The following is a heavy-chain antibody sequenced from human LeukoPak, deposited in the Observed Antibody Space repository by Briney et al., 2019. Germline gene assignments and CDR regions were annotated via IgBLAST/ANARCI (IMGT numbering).Heavy chain of an antibody. CDR2: IYYSGST. J-gene: IGHJ6*03. V-gene: IGHV4-59*01. D-gene: IGHD1-14*01. CDR3: ARTPAEWVAGDYYYMDV. Sequence: PSETLSLTCTASGGSISSYYWSWIRQPPGKGLEWIGYIYYSGSTNYNPSLKSRVTISVDTSKNQFSLKLSSVTAADTAVYYCARTPAEWVAGDYYYMDVWGKGTTVTVSS. CDR1: GGSISSYY.